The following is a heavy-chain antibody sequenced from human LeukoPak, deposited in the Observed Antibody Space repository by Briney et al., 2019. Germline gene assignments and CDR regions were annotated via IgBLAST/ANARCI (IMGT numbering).Heavy chain of an antibody. CDR2: IIPILGIA. CDR1: GGTFSNYA. J-gene: IGHJ5*02. Sequence: SVKVSCKTSGGTFSNYAISWVRQAPGQGLEWMGRIIPILGIANYAQKFQGRVTITADKSTSTAYMELSSLRSEDTAVYYCASGRVSLQQIRAEGWFDPWGQGTLVTVSS. D-gene: IGHD5-18*01. CDR3: ASGRVSLQQIRAEGWFDP. V-gene: IGHV1-69*04.